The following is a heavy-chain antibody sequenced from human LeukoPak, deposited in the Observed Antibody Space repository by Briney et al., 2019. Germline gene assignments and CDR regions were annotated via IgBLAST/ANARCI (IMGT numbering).Heavy chain of an antibody. CDR1: GGSFSGYY. D-gene: IGHD3-22*01. V-gene: IGHV4-34*01. CDR3: ASRRRDDSSGYYDY. Sequence: PPETLSLTCAVYGGSFSGYYWRWIRQPPGKGRDGIGEINPSGSTNYNPSLNSQVTISVATSKNQFSLKLSSVTGADTAVYYCASRRRDDSSGYYDYWGQGTLVTVSS. CDR2: INPSGST. J-gene: IGHJ4*02.